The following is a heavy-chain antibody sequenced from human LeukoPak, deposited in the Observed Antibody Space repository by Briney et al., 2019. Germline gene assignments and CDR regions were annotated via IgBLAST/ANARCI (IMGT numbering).Heavy chain of an antibody. CDR1: GFTFSSYW. V-gene: IGHV3-7*01. D-gene: IGHD4-11*01. CDR3: ARGDSNYDERYNWFDP. J-gene: IGHJ5*02. Sequence: GGSLRLSCAASGFTFSSYWMSWVRQAPGKGLEWVANIKQDGSEKYYVDSVKGRFTISRDNAKNSLYLQMNSLRAEDTAVYYCARGDSNYDERYNWFDPWGQGTLVTVSS. CDR2: IKQDGSEK.